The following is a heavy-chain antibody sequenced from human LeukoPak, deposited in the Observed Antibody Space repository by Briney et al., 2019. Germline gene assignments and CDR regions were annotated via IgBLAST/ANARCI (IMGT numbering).Heavy chain of an antibody. CDR3: ARGLSRGYYFDY. CDR1: GFTFSSYW. V-gene: IGHV3-7*01. CDR2: IKRDGSQT. D-gene: IGHD3-10*01. Sequence: PGGSLRLSCAASGFTFSSYWMTWVRQTPEKGLEWVANIKRDGSQTHYEDSVKGRFTVFRDNAKNSLYLQMNSLRAEDTAVYYCARGLSRGYYFDYWGQGTLVTVSS. J-gene: IGHJ4*02.